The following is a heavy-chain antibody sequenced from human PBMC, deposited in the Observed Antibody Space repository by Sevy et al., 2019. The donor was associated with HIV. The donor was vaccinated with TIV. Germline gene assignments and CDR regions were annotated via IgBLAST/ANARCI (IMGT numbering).Heavy chain of an antibody. Sequence: GGSLRLSCAASGFTFSTYSMNWARQAPGKGLEWVSYISSSSSSKYYADSVKGRFTISRDNAKNSLYLQMNSLRGEDTAVYYCARVSLDYWGQGTLVTVS. CDR2: ISSSSSSK. J-gene: IGHJ4*02. CDR3: ARVSLDY. V-gene: IGHV3-48*01. CDR1: GFTFSTYS.